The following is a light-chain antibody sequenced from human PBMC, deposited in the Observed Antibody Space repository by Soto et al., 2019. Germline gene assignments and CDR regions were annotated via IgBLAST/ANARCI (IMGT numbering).Light chain of an antibody. CDR3: QQYNSYSWT. V-gene: IGKV1-5*01. CDR1: QSVGGD. Sequence: DIQMTQSPASLSASVGDRVTITCRASQSVGGDLNWYQQKPGKAPKLLIYDASSLESGVPSRFSGSRSGTEFTLTISSLQPDDFATYYCQQYNSYSWTFGQGTKVDIK. CDR2: DAS. J-gene: IGKJ1*01.